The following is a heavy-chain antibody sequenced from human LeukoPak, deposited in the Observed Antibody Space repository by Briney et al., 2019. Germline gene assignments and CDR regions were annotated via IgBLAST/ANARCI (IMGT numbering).Heavy chain of an antibody. CDR2: IYTSGST. D-gene: IGHD3-3*01. V-gene: IGHV4-4*07. J-gene: IGHJ3*02. CDR3: ARDFPSPLYYDFWSGLDAFDI. Sequence: SETLSLTCTVSGGSISSYYWSWIRQPAGKGLEWIGRIYTSGSTNYNPSLRSRVTMSVDTSKNQFSRKLSSVTAADTAVYYCARDFPSPLYYDFWSGLDAFDIWGQGTMVTVSS. CDR1: GGSISSYY.